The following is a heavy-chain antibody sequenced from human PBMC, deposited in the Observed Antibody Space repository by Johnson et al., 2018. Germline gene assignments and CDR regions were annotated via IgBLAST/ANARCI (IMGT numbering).Heavy chain of an antibody. Sequence: QVQLQESGPGLVKPSETLSLKCTVSGGSVSSSNNYWGWIRQPPGKGLEWIGSTYYSGSTYYNPSLKSRVTISVDTSKNQFSVKPSSLTAAAMAVYFCARGGSGFDIWGQGTMVTVSS. J-gene: IGHJ3*02. CDR2: TYYSGST. CDR3: ARGGSGFDI. CDR1: GGSVSSSNNY. V-gene: IGHV4-39*07. D-gene: IGHD3-16*01.